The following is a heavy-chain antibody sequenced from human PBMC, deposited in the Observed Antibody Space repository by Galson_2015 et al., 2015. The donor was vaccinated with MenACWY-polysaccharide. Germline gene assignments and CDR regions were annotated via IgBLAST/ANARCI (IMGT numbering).Heavy chain of an antibody. V-gene: IGHV3-23*01. CDR1: GFTFNSCT. D-gene: IGHD6-25*01. CDR3: ANPGLSTGRSSDVDY. CDR2: ISGSGAST. Sequence: SLRLSCAASGFTFNSCTMSWVRQAPGKGLEWVTAISGSGASTYYADSVKGRFTISRDNSKSTLYLQMNSLGAEDTAVYYCANPGLSTGRSSDVDYWGQGTLVTVSS. J-gene: IGHJ4*02.